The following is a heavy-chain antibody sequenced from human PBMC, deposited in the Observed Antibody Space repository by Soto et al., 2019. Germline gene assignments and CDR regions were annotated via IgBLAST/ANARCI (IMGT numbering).Heavy chain of an antibody. V-gene: IGHV3-30*18. CDR3: AKGLLAIVGTTLPRDAFNI. CDR2: ISHDGSYK. Sequence: GGSLRRSCAACGFSLTTYVMHWVRQAPGKGLEWVAVISHDGSYKYYGDAVKGRLTISRDTSKNAVYLEMNSLRPEDTAVYYCAKGLLAIVGTTLPRDAFNIWGQGTMVTVSS. D-gene: IGHD1-26*01. J-gene: IGHJ3*02. CDR1: GFSLTTYV.